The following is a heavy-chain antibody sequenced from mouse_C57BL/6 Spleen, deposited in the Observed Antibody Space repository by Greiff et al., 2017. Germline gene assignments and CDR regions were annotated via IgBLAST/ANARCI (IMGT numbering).Heavy chain of an antibody. CDR1: GYTFTDYY. CDR3: ARGGYYGSSPFDD. J-gene: IGHJ2*01. CDR2: INPNNGGT. Sequence: EVQLQQSGPELVQPGASVKISCKASGYTFTDYYMNWVKQSPGKSLEWIGDINPNNGGTSYNQKFKGKATLTVDKSSSTAYMELRSLTSEDSAVYYCARGGYYGSSPFDDWGQGTTLTVSS. V-gene: IGHV1-26*01. D-gene: IGHD1-1*01.